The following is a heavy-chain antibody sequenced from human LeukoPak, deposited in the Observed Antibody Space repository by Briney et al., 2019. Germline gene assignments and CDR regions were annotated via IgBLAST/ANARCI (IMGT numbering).Heavy chain of an antibody. J-gene: IGHJ6*02. CDR2: INAGNGNT. CDR1: GYTFTSYA. D-gene: IGHD2-2*01. Sequence: ASVKVSCKASGYTFTSYAMHWVRQAPGQRLEWMGWINAGNGNTKYSQKFQGRVPITRDTSASTAYMELSSLRSEDTAVYYCARVWKDIVVVPAASGMDVWGQGTTVTVSS. CDR3: ARVWKDIVVVPAASGMDV. V-gene: IGHV1-3*01.